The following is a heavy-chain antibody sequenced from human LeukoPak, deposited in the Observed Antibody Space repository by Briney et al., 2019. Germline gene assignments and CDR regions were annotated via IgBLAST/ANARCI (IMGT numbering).Heavy chain of an antibody. CDR2: IIAIGGTT. J-gene: IGHJ4*02. V-gene: IGHV1-69*05. CDR3: ARGALPMVTSGCGY. D-gene: IGHD5-18*01. Sequence: SVKVSCTASGGSFRSYAMSWVRQAPGQGLEWMGGIIAIGGTTNYAQKFQGRVTITTDESTSTAYIALSSLRSEDTAVDYCARGALPMVTSGCGYWGQGTLVTVSS. CDR1: GGSFRSYA.